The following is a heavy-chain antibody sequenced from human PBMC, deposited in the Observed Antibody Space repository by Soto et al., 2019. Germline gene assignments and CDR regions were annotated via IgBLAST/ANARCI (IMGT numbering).Heavy chain of an antibody. D-gene: IGHD4-17*01. Sequence: SETLSLTCTVSGGSISSYYWSWIRQPPGKGLGWIGYIYYSGSTNYNPSLKSRVTISVDTSKNQFSLKLSSVTAADTAVYYCARGDYGDYVDYRGQGTLVTVSS. V-gene: IGHV4-59*01. CDR1: GGSISSYY. CDR3: ARGDYGDYVDY. CDR2: IYYSGST. J-gene: IGHJ4*02.